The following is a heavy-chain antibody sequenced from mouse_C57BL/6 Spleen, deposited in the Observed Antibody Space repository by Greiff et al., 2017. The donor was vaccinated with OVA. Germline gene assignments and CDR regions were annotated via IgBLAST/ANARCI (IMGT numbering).Heavy chain of an antibody. J-gene: IGHJ2*01. CDR3: ARSPYSNYFDY. V-gene: IGHV1-69*01. CDR1: GYTFTSYW. Sequence: QVQLQQPGAELVMPGASVKLSCKASGYTFTSYWMHWVKQRPGQGLEWIGEIDPSDSYTNYNQKFKGKSTLTVDKSSSTAYMQLSSLTSEDSAFYYCARSPYSNYFDYWGQGTTLTVSS. D-gene: IGHD2-5*01. CDR2: IDPSDSYT.